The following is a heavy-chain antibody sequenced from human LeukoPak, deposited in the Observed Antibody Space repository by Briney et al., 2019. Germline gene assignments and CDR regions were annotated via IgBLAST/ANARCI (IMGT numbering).Heavy chain of an antibody. Sequence: SGTLSLTCTVSGGSISSYYWSWIRQPPGKGLEWIGNIYYSGSTNYNPSLKSRVTISVDTSKNQFSLKLSSVTAADTAIYYCARSYCSGGSCWVYFDYWGQGTLVTVSS. V-gene: IGHV4-59*08. CDR2: IYYSGST. CDR1: GGSISSYY. D-gene: IGHD2-15*01. J-gene: IGHJ4*02. CDR3: ARSYCSGGSCWVYFDY.